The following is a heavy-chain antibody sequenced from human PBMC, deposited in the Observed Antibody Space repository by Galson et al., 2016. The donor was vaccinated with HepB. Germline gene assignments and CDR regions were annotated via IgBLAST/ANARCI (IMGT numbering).Heavy chain of an antibody. J-gene: IGHJ4*02. D-gene: IGHD3-3*01. Sequence: SLRLSCAASGSTFTNAWMSWVRQVPGKRLEWVGRIKSKDDGGTSDYVAAVQGRFSISRDPSRNTLYLEMNRLRTDDTAVYYCTTGAYYDPFDYWGQGTLVTVSS. CDR3: TTGAYYDPFDY. V-gene: IGHV3-15*01. CDR1: GSTFTNAW. CDR2: IKSKDDGGTS.